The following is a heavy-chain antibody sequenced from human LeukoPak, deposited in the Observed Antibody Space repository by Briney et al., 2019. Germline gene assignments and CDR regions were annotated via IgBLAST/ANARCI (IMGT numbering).Heavy chain of an antibody. J-gene: IGHJ4*02. V-gene: IGHV3-33*01. CDR3: ARDGAVAAPVYYYFDY. CDR2: IWYDGSNK. D-gene: IGHD6-19*01. Sequence: GGSLRLSCAASGFTFSSYGMHWVRQAPGKGLEWVAVIWYDGSNKYYADSVKGRFTISRDNSKNTLYLQMNSLRAEDTAVYYCARDGAVAAPVYYYFDYWGQGTLATVSS. CDR1: GFTFSSYG.